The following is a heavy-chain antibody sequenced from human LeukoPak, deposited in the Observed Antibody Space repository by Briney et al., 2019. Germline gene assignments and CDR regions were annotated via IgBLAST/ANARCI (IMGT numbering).Heavy chain of an antibody. CDR3: ARADSDYYSSGYYSRWAYYFDY. V-gene: IGHV4-59*12. CDR1: GGSISSYY. J-gene: IGHJ4*02. Sequence: SETLSLTCTVSGGSISSYYWSWIRQPPGKGLEWIGYIYYSGSTNYNPSLKSRVTMSVDTSKNQFSLKLSSVTAADTAVYYCARADSDYYSSGYYSRWAYYFDYWGQGTLVTVSS. D-gene: IGHD3-22*01. CDR2: IYYSGST.